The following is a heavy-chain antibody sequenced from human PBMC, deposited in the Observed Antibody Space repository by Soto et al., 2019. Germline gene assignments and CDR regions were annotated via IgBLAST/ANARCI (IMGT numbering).Heavy chain of an antibody. CDR1: GGSISSTDW. V-gene: IGHV4-4*02. J-gene: IGHJ4*02. D-gene: IGHD1-26*01. CDR3: ASSKSGGSYYFDY. CDR2: IYHGGST. Sequence: QVQLQESGPGLVKPSGTLSLTCAVSGGSISSTDWWSWVRQPPGKGLEWMGEIYHGGSTNYNPALKSRVTISLERSKNQFSLKLTSVTAADTAVYYCASSKSGGSYYFDYWGQGTLVTVSS.